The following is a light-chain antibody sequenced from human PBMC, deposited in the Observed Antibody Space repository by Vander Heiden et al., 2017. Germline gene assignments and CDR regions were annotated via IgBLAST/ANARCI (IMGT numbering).Light chain of an antibody. Sequence: EIVMTQSPATLSVSPGQRVTLSCRASQSVSSYLAWYQQKPGQAPRLLIYGASTRATGIPARFSGSGSGTEFTLTIGSLQSEDFAVYYCQQYNNWPLTFGGGTKVEIK. CDR1: QSVSSY. V-gene: IGKV3-15*01. J-gene: IGKJ4*01. CDR3: QQYNNWPLT. CDR2: GAS.